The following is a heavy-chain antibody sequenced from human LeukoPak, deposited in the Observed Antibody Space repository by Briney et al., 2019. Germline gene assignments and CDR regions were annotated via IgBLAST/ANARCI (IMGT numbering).Heavy chain of an antibody. V-gene: IGHV3-23*01. Sequence: GSLRLSCAASGFTFSSYAMSWVRQAPGKGLGWVSAISGSGGSTYYADSVKGRFTISRDNSKNTLYLQMNSLRAEDTAVYYCAKSGIVLMVYAIIPPYFDYWGQGTLVTVSS. CDR1: GFTFSSYA. CDR3: AKSGIVLMVYAIIPPYFDY. D-gene: IGHD2-8*01. CDR2: ISGSGGST. J-gene: IGHJ4*02.